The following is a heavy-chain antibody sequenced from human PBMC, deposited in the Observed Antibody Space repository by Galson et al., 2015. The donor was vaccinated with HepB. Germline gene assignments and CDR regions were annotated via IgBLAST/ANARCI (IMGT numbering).Heavy chain of an antibody. D-gene: IGHD3-3*01. CDR1: GVTFSNYA. CDR2: ITGRGDTT. V-gene: IGHV3-23*01. CDR3: AKDRREIITSFGVVKPSFYFDF. Sequence: SLRLSCAASGVTFSNYAMSWVRQAPGKGLEWVSTITGRGDTTFYPDSVKGRFTISRDNSKNTMYLEMNSLRAEDTAVYYCAKDRREIITSFGVVKPSFYFDFWGQGTLITVSS. J-gene: IGHJ4*02.